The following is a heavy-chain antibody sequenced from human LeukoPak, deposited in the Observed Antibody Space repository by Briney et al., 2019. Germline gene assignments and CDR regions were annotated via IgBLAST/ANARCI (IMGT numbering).Heavy chain of an antibody. V-gene: IGHV1-2*06. Sequence: ASVKVSCKASGYTFTCYYMHWVRQAPGQGLEWMGRINPNSGGTNYAQKFQGRVTMTRDTSISTAYMELSRLRSDDTAVYYCARNKYDILTGYLPFDYWGQGTLVTVSS. CDR3: ARNKYDILTGYLPFDY. CDR1: GYTFTCYY. J-gene: IGHJ4*02. D-gene: IGHD3-9*01. CDR2: INPNSGGT.